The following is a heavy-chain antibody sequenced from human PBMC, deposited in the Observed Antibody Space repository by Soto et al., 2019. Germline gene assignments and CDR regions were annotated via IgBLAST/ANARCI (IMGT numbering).Heavy chain of an antibody. CDR2: IIPIFGTA. Sequence: QVQLVQSGAEVKKPGSSVKVSCKASGGTFSSYAISWVRQAPGQGLEWMGGIIPIFGTANCAQKFQGRVTITADESTSTAYMELSSLRSEDTAVYYCARTPPSYSSSWDGGVYWGQGTLVTVSS. CDR3: ARTPPSYSSSWDGGVY. D-gene: IGHD6-13*01. CDR1: GGTFSSYA. J-gene: IGHJ4*02. V-gene: IGHV1-69*01.